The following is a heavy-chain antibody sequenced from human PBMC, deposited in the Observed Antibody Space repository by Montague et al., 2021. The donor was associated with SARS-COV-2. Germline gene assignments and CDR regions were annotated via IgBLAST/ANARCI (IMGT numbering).Heavy chain of an antibody. Sequence: SETLSLTCTVSGGSISSSSYYWGWIRQPPGKGLEWIGSIYYSGSTXYYPSLKSRVTISVDTSKNQFSLKLSSVTAADTAVYYCARVGRQQLVRLSGMDVWGQGTTVTVSS. CDR2: IYYSGST. J-gene: IGHJ6*02. CDR1: GGSISSSSYY. V-gene: IGHV4-39*07. CDR3: ARVGRQQLVRLSGMDV. D-gene: IGHD6-13*01.